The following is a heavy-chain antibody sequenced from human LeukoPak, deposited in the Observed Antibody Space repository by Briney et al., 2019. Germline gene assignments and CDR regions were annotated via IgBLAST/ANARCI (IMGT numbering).Heavy chain of an antibody. Sequence: SETLSLTCTVSGGSISSNVFYWGWIRQPPGKGLEWIGTIYYSGSTYYNPSLKSRVTISVDTSKNQFSLKLTSVTAADTAVYYCARDWSAWSGSYRWFDPWGQGTLVTVSS. CDR3: ARDWSAWSGSYRWFDP. CDR1: GGSISSNVFY. V-gene: IGHV4-39*07. J-gene: IGHJ5*02. CDR2: IYYSGST. D-gene: IGHD1-26*01.